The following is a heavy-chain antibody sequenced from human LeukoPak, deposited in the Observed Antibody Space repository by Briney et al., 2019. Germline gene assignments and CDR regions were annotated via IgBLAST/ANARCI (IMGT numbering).Heavy chain of an antibody. CDR3: ARDYD. V-gene: IGHV3-7*04. CDR1: GFSFSSKG. J-gene: IGHJ4*02. Sequence: GGSLSLSCAASGFSFSSKGMTWVRQAPGKGLEWVANIKPDGSERYYVESVKGRFTISRDNAKNSVFLQMDSLRAEDTPLYCCARDYDWGRATLVTVSS. CDR2: IKPDGSER. D-gene: IGHD3-16*01.